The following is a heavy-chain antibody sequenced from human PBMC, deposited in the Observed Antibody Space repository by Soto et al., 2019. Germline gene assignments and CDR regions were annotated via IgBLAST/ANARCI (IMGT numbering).Heavy chain of an antibody. CDR2: ISSSSSTI. Sequence: LRLSCAASGFTFSSYSMNWVRQAPGKGLEWVSYISSSSSTIYYADSVKGRFTISRDNAKNSLYLQMNSLRDEDTAVYYCASGYYDFWSGYWGTSFDYWGQGTLVTVSS. CDR3: ASGYYDFWSGYWGTSFDY. D-gene: IGHD3-3*01. V-gene: IGHV3-48*02. J-gene: IGHJ4*02. CDR1: GFTFSSYS.